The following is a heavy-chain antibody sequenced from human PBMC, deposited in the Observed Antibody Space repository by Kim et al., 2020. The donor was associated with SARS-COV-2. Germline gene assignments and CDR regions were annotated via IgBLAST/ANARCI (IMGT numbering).Heavy chain of an antibody. V-gene: IGHV3-66*01. D-gene: IGHD6-13*01. J-gene: IGHJ1*01. CDR2: VYPGGRT. CDR3: AKTADYRVHD. CDR1: GFAAGSAP. Sequence: GGSLRLSCADSGFAAGSAPLSWVRQAPGKGLEWLSIVYPGGRTYYADAVKDRFRISRDTSRTTVFLQMTRMRAEETATYLCAKTADYRVHDWGRGPLVTVSS.